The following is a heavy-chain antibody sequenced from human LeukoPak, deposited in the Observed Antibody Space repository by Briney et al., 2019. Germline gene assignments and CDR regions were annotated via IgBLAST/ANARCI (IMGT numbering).Heavy chain of an antibody. CDR1: GFTFNRYW. V-gene: IGHV3-74*03. Sequence: GGSLRLSCAASGFTFNRYWMHWVRQAPGKGLVWVSRISPDGNSATYADSVKGRFTISRDNAKNTLYPQMNSLRAEDSAVYYCVSLDGVYYYHMDVWGQGTTVIVS. D-gene: IGHD3/OR15-3a*01. CDR2: ISPDGNSA. CDR3: VSLDGVYYYHMDV. J-gene: IGHJ6*02.